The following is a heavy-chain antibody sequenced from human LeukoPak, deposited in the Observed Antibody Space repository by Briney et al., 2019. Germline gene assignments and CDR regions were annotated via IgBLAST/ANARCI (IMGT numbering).Heavy chain of an antibody. CDR2: IYHSAAT. CDR1: GGSISRGGYS. J-gene: IGHJ4*02. V-gene: IGHV4-30-2*01. CDR3: ASSNYFDSSTYRFDY. D-gene: IGHD3-22*01. Sequence: SETLSLTCVVSGGSISRGGYSWSWIRQPPGKALEWIGHIYHSAATYYNPSLKSRVTMSVDRSMNEFSLKLTSVTAADTAVYYCASSNYFDSSTYRFDYWGQGTLVTVSS.